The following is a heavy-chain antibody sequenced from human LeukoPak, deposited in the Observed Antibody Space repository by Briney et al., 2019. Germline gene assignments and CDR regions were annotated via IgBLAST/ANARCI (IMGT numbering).Heavy chain of an antibody. CDR3: AKSDYYDSSGHPSSFEY. CDR2: ISGGGTT. V-gene: IGHV3-23*01. D-gene: IGHD3-22*01. CDR1: GFPFSSYA. Sequence: PGGSLRLSCAASGFPFSSYAMSGVRQAPGKGLEWVSAISGGGTTYYADSVKGRFTISRDKSKNTLYLQMNSLRAEDTAVYYCAKSDYYDSSGHPSSFEYWGQGTLVTVSS. J-gene: IGHJ4*02.